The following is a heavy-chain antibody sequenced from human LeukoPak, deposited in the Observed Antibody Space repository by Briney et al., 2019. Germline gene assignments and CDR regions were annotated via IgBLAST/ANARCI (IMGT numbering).Heavy chain of an antibody. J-gene: IGHJ4*02. Sequence: KPGGSLRLSCAASGFTFSSYSMNWVRQAPGKGLEWVSSISSSSSYIYYADSVKGRFTISRDNAKNSLCLQMNSLRAEDTAVYYCAKLGGIGGYYYFDYWGQGTLVTVSS. CDR2: ISSSSSYI. V-gene: IGHV3-21*04. D-gene: IGHD3-22*01. CDR1: GFTFSSYS. CDR3: AKLGGIGGYYYFDY.